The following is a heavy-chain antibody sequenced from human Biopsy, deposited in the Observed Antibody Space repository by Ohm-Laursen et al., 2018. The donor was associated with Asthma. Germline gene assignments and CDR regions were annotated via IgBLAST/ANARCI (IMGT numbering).Heavy chain of an antibody. D-gene: IGHD2-15*01. CDR2: ISYDGSIT. CDR3: GIVVAANPFQGDC. CDR1: GFAFRSYA. Sequence: SFRLSCAASGFAFRSYAMNWVRQAPGKGLEWVAVISYDGSITHYADSVKGRFTISRDNSKNTVYLDISSLRIEDTAVFYCGIVVAANPFQGDCWGQGTLVTVSS. J-gene: IGHJ4*02. V-gene: IGHV3-30*03.